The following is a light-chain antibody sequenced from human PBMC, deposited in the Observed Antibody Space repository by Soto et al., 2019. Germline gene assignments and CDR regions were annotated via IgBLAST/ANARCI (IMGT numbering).Light chain of an antibody. CDR2: EVT. V-gene: IGLV2-8*01. CDR1: SSDVGGYNY. Sequence: QSALTQPPSASGSPGQSVTISCTGTSSDVGGYNYVSWYQQHPGKAPRLMVYEVTKRPSGVPARFSGSKSGNTASLTVSGLQAEDEADYYCSSHAGINNVVFGGGTKVTVL. CDR3: SSHAGINNVV. J-gene: IGLJ3*02.